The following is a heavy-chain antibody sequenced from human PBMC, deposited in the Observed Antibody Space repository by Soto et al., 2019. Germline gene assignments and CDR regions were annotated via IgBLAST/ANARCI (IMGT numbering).Heavy chain of an antibody. J-gene: IGHJ4*02. V-gene: IGHV4-59*12. CDR1: GGSISSYY. D-gene: IGHD3-10*01. Sequence: SETLSLTCTVSGGSISSYYWSWIRQPPGKGLEWIGYIYYSGSTNYNPSLKSRVTISVDTSKNQFSLKLSSVTAADTAVYYCARGVLPFTMVRGVKSYFDYWGQGTLVTVSS. CDR2: IYYSGST. CDR3: ARGVLPFTMVRGVKSYFDY.